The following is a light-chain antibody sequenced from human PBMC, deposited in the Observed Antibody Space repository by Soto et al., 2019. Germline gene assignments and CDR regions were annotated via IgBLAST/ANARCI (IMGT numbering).Light chain of an antibody. Sequence: QSALSQPPSASGSPGQSVTISCTGTSSDVGGYNYVSWYQHHPGKAPKLMIYEFTKRPSGVPDRFSGSKSGNTASLTVSGLQAEDDSDYYCSSYAGSSNVVFGGGTKLTVL. CDR1: SSDVGGYNY. J-gene: IGLJ2*01. CDR3: SSYAGSSNVV. V-gene: IGLV2-8*01. CDR2: EFT.